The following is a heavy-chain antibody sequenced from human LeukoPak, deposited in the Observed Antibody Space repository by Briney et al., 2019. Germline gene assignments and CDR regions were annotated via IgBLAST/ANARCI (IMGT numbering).Heavy chain of an antibody. J-gene: IGHJ4*02. CDR3: ARLPGS. CDR2: IYSSGST. Sequence: SETLSLTCTVSGGSISRYYWTWIRQPPGKGLEWIGNIYSSGSTNYNPSLKNRVTISVDTSKNQFSLKLSSVTAADTAVYYCARLPGSWGQGTLVTGSS. CDR1: GGSISRYY. V-gene: IGHV4-59*01.